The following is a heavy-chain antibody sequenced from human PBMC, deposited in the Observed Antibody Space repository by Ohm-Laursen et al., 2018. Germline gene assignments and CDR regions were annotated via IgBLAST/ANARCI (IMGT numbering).Heavy chain of an antibody. J-gene: IGHJ3*01. CDR3: AKDIFYAGLDLRVGAFDV. CDR2: INWNSGSI. V-gene: IGHV3-9*01. D-gene: IGHD3-16*01. CDR1: GFTFDDYA. Sequence: RSLRLSCSASGFTFDDYAMHWVRQAPGKGLEWVSSINWNSGSIGYADSVKGRFTISRDNAKSSLYLQMNSLRPEDTALYYCAKDIFYAGLDLRVGAFDVWGQGTLVTVSS.